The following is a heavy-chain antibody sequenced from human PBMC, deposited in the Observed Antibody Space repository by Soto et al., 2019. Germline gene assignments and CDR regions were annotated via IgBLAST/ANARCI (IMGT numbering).Heavy chain of an antibody. Sequence: SETLSLTCTVSGGSISRYYWSWIRQPPGKGLEWIGYIYYSGSTNYNPSLKSRVTISVDTSKNQFSLKLSSVTAADTAVYYCASLGSSGWYYFDYWGQGTLVTVS. J-gene: IGHJ4*02. CDR1: GGSISRYY. D-gene: IGHD6-19*01. CDR2: IYYSGST. CDR3: ASLGSSGWYYFDY. V-gene: IGHV4-59*01.